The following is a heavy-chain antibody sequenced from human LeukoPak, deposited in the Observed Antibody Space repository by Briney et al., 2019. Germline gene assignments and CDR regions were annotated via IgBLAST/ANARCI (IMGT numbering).Heavy chain of an antibody. V-gene: IGHV5-51*01. Sequence: GASLQISWKGSGYNFTSYWIGWGRQMPGKGLEWMGIIYPGDSDTRYSPSFQGQVTISADKSISTAYLQWSSLKASDTAMYYRARHNYDSSGYYYVVQDYWGQGTLVTVSS. J-gene: IGHJ4*02. CDR3: ARHNYDSSGYYYVVQDY. CDR2: IYPGDSDT. CDR1: GYNFTSYW. D-gene: IGHD3-22*01.